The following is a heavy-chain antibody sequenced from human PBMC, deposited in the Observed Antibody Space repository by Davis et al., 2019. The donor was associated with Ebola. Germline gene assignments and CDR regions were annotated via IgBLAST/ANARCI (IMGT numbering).Heavy chain of an antibody. Sequence: SGPTLVKPTQTLMLTCTFSGFSLSTTGVGVAWIRQPPGKALEWLALIYWDDGKRYSPSLKNRLTITKDTSKNQVVLTMTNMDPVDTATYYCAHSPAAAGTFDPWGQGTLVTVSS. CDR1: GFSLSTTGVG. CDR2: IYWDDGK. CDR3: AHSPAAAGTFDP. D-gene: IGHD6-13*01. V-gene: IGHV2-5*02. J-gene: IGHJ5*02.